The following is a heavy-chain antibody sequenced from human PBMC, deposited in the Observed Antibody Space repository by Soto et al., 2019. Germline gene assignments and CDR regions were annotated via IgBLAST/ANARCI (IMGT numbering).Heavy chain of an antibody. D-gene: IGHD6-6*01. CDR3: AREFSNSPEAFDS. V-gene: IGHV4-61*01. J-gene: IGHJ4*02. CDR1: GGSVNSDRYY. Sequence: ASETLSLTCTVSGGSVNSDRYYWSWIRQPPGRGLEWIGYIYYTGSTNYNPSLKSRVTISVDTSRNQFSLKLSSVTAADTAVYYCAREFSNSPEAFDSWGQESLVTVSS. CDR2: IYYTGST.